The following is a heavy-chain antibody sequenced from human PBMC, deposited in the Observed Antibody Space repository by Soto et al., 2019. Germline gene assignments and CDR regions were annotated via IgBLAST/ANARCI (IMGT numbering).Heavy chain of an antibody. V-gene: IGHV4-59*01. Sequence: SETLSLTCTVSGGSISNYYWSWIRQPPGKGLEWIGYIYYSGSTNYNPSLKSRVTISVDTSKNQFTLKLSSVTAADTAVYYCARGGVSADFWSGYALVEYFQHWGQGTLVTVSS. D-gene: IGHD3-3*01. CDR1: GGSISNYY. CDR2: IYYSGST. CDR3: ARGGVSADFWSGYALVEYFQH. J-gene: IGHJ1*01.